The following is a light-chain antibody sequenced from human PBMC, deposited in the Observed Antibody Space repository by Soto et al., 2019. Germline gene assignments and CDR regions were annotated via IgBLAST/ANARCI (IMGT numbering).Light chain of an antibody. V-gene: IGKV3-20*01. J-gene: IGKJ3*01. Sequence: EIVLTQSPATLSLSPGEVTTLSFRASQSVSSSYLAWYQQKPGQAPRLLIYGASSRATGIPDRFSGSGSGTDFTLDISRLEPEDFGVYYCHQYGNSPFTFGPGTKVDIK. CDR2: GAS. CDR1: QSVSSSY. CDR3: HQYGNSPFT.